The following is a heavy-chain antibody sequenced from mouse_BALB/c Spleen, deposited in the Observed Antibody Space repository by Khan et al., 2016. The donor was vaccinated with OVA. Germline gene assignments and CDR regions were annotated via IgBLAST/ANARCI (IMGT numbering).Heavy chain of an antibody. D-gene: IGHD1-1*01. CDR2: TNPTNGRT. CDR1: GYTFTSYW. CDR3: ARIKKILATYFDY. Sequence: QVQLQQSGAELVKAGASVKMSCKASGYTFTSYWMHWVKQRLGQGLEWFAETNPTNGRTYYNEKLKSKATLHVDKSSSTAYMLLSGPTFEDSAVYYCARIKKILATYFDYWGQGTTLTVSS. V-gene: IGHV1S81*02. J-gene: IGHJ2*01.